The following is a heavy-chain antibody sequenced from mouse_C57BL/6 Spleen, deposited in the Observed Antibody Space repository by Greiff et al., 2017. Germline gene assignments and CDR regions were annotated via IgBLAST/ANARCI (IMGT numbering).Heavy chain of an antibody. Sequence: QVHVKQPGAELVMPGASVKLSCKASGYTFTSYWMHWVKQRPGQGLEWIGEIDPSDSYTNYNQKFKGKSTLTVDKSSSTAYMQLSSLTSEDSAVYYCARSTMVTTDYWGQGTTLTVSS. D-gene: IGHD2-2*01. J-gene: IGHJ2*01. CDR3: ARSTMVTTDY. CDR1: GYTFTSYW. V-gene: IGHV1-69*01. CDR2: IDPSDSYT.